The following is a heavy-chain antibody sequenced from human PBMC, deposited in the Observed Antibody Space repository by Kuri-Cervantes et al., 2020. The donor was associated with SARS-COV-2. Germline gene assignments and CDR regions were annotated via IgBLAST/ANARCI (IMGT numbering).Heavy chain of an antibody. J-gene: IGHJ2*01. Sequence: GGSLRLSCAASGFTFSSYSMNWVRQAPGKGLEWVSYISSSSSTIYYADSVKGRFTISRDNAKNSLYLQMNSLRDEDTAVYYCARGRIGYSSGWSYWYFDLWGRGTLVTVSS. V-gene: IGHV3-48*02. CDR2: ISSSSSTI. CDR1: GFTFSSYS. D-gene: IGHD6-19*01. CDR3: ARGRIGYSSGWSYWYFDL.